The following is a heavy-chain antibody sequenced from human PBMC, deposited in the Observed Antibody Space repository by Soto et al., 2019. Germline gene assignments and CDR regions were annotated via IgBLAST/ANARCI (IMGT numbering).Heavy chain of an antibody. V-gene: IGHV4-59*01. Sequence: SETLSLTCTVSGGSISSYYWSWIRQPPGKGLEWIGYIYYSGSTNYNPSLKSRVTISVDTSKNQFSLKLSSVTAADTAVYYCARALLQRYCSGGSCYSSGGYYYMDVWGKGTTVTVSS. J-gene: IGHJ6*03. D-gene: IGHD2-15*01. CDR1: GGSISSYY. CDR3: ARALLQRYCSGGSCYSSGGYYYMDV. CDR2: IYYSGST.